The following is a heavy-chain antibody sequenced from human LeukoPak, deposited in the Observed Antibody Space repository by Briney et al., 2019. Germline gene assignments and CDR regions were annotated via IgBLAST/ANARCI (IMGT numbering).Heavy chain of an antibody. J-gene: IGHJ6*03. D-gene: IGHD1-26*01. CDR3: ARVSSGSYYSNYYYYYMDV. Sequence: SETLSLTCTVSGCSISSSSYYWGWIRQPPGKGLEWIGSIYYSGSTYYNPSLKSRVTISVDTSKNQFSLKLSSVTAADTAVYYCARVSSGSYYSNYYYYYMDVWGKGTTVTVSS. V-gene: IGHV4-39*07. CDR2: IYYSGST. CDR1: GCSISSSSYY.